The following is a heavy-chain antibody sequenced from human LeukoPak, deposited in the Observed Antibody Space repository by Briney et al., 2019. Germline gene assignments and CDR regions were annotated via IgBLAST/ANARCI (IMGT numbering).Heavy chain of an antibody. CDR1: GYTFTGYY. V-gene: IGHV1-2*02. CDR2: INPNSGGT. J-gene: IGHJ4*02. D-gene: IGHD2-2*01. Sequence: ASVKVSSKASGYTFTGYYMHWVRQAPGQGLEWMGWINPNSGGTNYAQKFQGRVTVTRDTSISTAYMELSRLRSDDTAVYYCARESGGCSSTSCFKIGFDYWGQGTLVTVSS. CDR3: ARESGGCSSTSCFKIGFDY.